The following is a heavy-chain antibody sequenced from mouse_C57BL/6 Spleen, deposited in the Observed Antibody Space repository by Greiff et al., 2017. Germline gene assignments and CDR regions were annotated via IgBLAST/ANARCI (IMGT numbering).Heavy chain of an antibody. Sequence: VKLQQPGAELVRPGTSVKLSCKASGYTFTSYWLHWVKQRPGQGLEWIGVIDPSDSYTNYNQKFKGKATLTVDTSSSTAYMQLSSLTSEDSAVYYCARRGVVAHFDYWGQGTTLTVSS. J-gene: IGHJ2*01. CDR1: GYTFTSYW. CDR3: ARRGVVAHFDY. CDR2: IDPSDSYT. V-gene: IGHV1-59*01. D-gene: IGHD1-1*01.